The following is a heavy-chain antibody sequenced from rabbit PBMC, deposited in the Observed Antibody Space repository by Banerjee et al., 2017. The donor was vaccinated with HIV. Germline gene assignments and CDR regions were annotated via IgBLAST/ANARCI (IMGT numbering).Heavy chain of an antibody. CDR3: ARDLSGWGSFNL. J-gene: IGHJ4*01. Sequence: QQLVESGGGLVKPGASLTLTCTASGFSFSSSYYMCWVRQAPGKGLEWIACIYTGSSGRTYYASWAKGRFTISSNNAQNTVDLQMNSLTAADTATYFCARDLSGWGSFNLWGPGTLVTVS. CDR1: GFSFSSSYY. CDR2: IYTGSSGRT. D-gene: IGHD4-1*01. V-gene: IGHV1S40*01.